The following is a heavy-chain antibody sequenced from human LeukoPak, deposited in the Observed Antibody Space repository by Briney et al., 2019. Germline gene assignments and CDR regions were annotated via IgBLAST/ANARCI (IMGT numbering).Heavy chain of an antibody. CDR2: INHSGST. D-gene: IGHD3-22*01. J-gene: IGHJ4*02. CDR3: ARVDEGVDSSGYPWTYFDY. CDR1: GGSFSGYY. V-gene: IGHV4-34*01. Sequence: SETLSLTCAVYGGSFSGYYWSWIRQPPGKGLEWIGEINHSGSTNYNPSLKSRVTISVDTSKNQFSLKLSSVTAADTAVYYCARVDEGVDSSGYPWTYFDYWGQGTLVTVSS.